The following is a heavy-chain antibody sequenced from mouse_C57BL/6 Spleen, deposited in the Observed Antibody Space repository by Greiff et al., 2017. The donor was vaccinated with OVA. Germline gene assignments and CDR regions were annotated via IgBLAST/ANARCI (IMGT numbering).Heavy chain of an antibody. D-gene: IGHD2-1*01. J-gene: IGHJ1*03. Sequence: QVQLQQPGAELVKPGASVKLSCNASGYTFTSYWMQWVKQRPGQGLECIGEIDPSDSYTNYNQKFKGKATLTVDTSSSTAYMQLSSLTSEDSAVYYCARTYGNPYWYFDVWGTGTTVTVSS. CDR1: GYTFTSYW. CDR2: IDPSDSYT. V-gene: IGHV1-50*01. CDR3: ARTYGNPYWYFDV.